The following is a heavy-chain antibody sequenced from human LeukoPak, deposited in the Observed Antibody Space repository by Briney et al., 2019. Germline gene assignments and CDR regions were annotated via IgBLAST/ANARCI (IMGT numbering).Heavy chain of an antibody. CDR1: GYTSTNYG. J-gene: IGHJ4*02. CDR2: ISTYNGNT. D-gene: IGHD5-24*01. V-gene: IGHV1-18*01. Sequence: ASVKVSCKASGYTSTNYGISWMRQAPGQGLEWMGWISTYNGNTHYAQKLQGRVTMTTDTSTSTAYMELRSLRSDDTAVYYCAREMATIRGDYWGQGTLVTVSS. CDR3: AREMATIRGDY.